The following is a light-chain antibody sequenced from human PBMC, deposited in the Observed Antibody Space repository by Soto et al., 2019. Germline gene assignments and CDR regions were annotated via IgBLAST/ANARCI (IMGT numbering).Light chain of an antibody. V-gene: IGLV2-14*01. CDR1: SSDVGGYNY. CDR3: SSYSSSRSYV. Sequence: QSVLTQPASVSGSPGQSITISCTGTSSDVGGYNYVSWYQQHPGKAPKLMIYDASNRPSGVSNRFSGSKSGNTASLTISGLQAEDEADYYCSSYSSSRSYVFGTGTKLTVL. J-gene: IGLJ1*01. CDR2: DAS.